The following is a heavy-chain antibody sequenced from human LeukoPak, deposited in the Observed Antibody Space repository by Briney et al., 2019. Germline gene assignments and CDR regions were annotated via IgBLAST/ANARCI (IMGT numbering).Heavy chain of an antibody. J-gene: IGHJ4*02. CDR1: GFTFSSYG. CDR2: IRYDGSNK. D-gene: IGHD4-23*01. V-gene: IGHV3-30*02. CDR3: AKHGSGVVTLADSYFDY. Sequence: GGSLRLSCAASGFTFSSYGMHWVRQAPGKGLEWVAFIRYDGSNKYYADSVKGRFTISRDNSKNTLYLQMNSLRAEDTAVYYCAKHGSGVVTLADSYFDYWGQGTLVTVSS.